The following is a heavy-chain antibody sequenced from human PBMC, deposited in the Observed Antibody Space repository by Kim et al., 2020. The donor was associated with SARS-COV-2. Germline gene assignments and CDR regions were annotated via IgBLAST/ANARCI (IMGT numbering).Heavy chain of an antibody. J-gene: IGHJ4*02. V-gene: IGHV2-70*11. Sequence: SGPTLVNPTQTLTLTCTFSGFSLSTSGMCVSWIRQPPGKALEWLARIDWDDDKYYSTSLKTRLTISKDTSKNQVVLTMTNMDPVDTATYYCARIRYGSGWSGMVDYWGQGTLVTVSS. CDR2: IDWDDDK. CDR1: GFSLSTSGMC. D-gene: IGHD6-19*01. CDR3: ARIRYGSGWSGMVDY.